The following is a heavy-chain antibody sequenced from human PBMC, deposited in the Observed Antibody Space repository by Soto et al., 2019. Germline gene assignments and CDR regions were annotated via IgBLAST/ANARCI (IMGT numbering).Heavy chain of an antibody. J-gene: IGHJ6*02. V-gene: IGHV3-53*01. CDR3: ARTSNSRGNNYFYYGLDV. Sequence: EVQLVESGGGLIQPGGSLRLSCAVSGFTVSTYYMSWVRQAPGKGLEWVSVIYSGDSTYYADSVRGRFTISRDSSKNTLHLQMNSLRAEDTAVYYCARTSNSRGNNYFYYGLDVWGQGTTVTVSS. D-gene: IGHD4-4*01. CDR2: IYSGDST. CDR1: GFTVSTYY.